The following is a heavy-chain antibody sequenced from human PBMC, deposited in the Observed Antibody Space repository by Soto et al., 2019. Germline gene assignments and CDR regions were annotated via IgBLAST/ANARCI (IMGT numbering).Heavy chain of an antibody. CDR1: GYTFTSYG. J-gene: IGHJ4*02. D-gene: IGHD6-13*01. CDR2: ISAYNGNT. V-gene: IGHV1-18*01. CDR3: ARGDSSSKPYYFDY. Sequence: ASVKVSCKASGYTFTSYGISWVRQAPGQGLEWMGWISAYNGNTNYAQKLQGRVTMTTDTSTSTAYMELRSLRSDDTALYYCARGDSSSKPYYFDYWGQGTLVTVSS.